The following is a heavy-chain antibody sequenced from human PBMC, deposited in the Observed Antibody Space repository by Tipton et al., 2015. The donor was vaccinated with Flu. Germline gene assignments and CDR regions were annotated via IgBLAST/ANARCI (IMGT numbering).Heavy chain of an antibody. V-gene: IGHV4-38-2*01. CDR2: IHRSGSA. CDR3: VRRGYSNYVSDPKSWFDP. D-gene: IGHD4-11*01. CDR1: GDSISNEYF. Sequence: TLSLTCAVSGDSISNEYFWGWIRQPPGKGLEWIATIHRSGSAYYNPSLKSRVTISIDTPKNQFFLKMKSVAAADKAVYYCVRRGYSNYVSDPKSWFDPWGQGTLVTVSS. J-gene: IGHJ5*02.